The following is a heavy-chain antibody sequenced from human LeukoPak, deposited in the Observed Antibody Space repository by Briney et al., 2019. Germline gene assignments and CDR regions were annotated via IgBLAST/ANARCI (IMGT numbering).Heavy chain of an antibody. J-gene: IGHJ5*02. CDR2: ISGYNGNT. D-gene: IGHD1-7*01. Sequence: ASVKASCTASGYSFSSCSISWVRQAPGQGLEWMGWISGYNGNTNYAQKFQGRVTLTTDTSTSTAYMELRSLRSDDTAIYYCARGLNWNYDLGWVAPWGQGTLVAVSS. CDR1: GYSFSSCS. V-gene: IGHV1-18*01. CDR3: ARGLNWNYDLGWVAP.